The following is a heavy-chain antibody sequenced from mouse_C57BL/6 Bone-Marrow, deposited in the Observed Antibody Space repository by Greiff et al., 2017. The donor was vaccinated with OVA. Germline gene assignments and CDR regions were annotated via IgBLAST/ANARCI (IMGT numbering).Heavy chain of an antibody. CDR1: GYAFSSSW. Sequence: VQLVESGPELVKPGASVKISCKASGYAFSSSWMNWVKQRPGKGLEWIGRIYPGDGDTNYNGKFKGKATLTADKSSSTAYMQLSSLTSEDSAVYFCARANWSYYYAMDYWGQGTSVTVSS. CDR2: IYPGDGDT. D-gene: IGHD4-1*01. CDR3: ARANWSYYYAMDY. J-gene: IGHJ4*01. V-gene: IGHV1-82*01.